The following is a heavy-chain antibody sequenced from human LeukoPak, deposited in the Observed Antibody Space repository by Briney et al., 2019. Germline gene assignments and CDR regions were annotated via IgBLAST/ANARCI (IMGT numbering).Heavy chain of an antibody. V-gene: IGHV1-8*01. CDR1: GYTFTSYD. Sequence: ASVKVSCKASGYTFTSYDINWVRQATGQGLEWMGWMNPNSGNTGYAQKFQGRVTITRNTSISTAYMELSSLRSEDTAVYYCARSYGSGIYYYYYYMDVWGKGTTVTVSS. D-gene: IGHD3-10*01. CDR2: MNPNSGNT. CDR3: ARSYGSGIYYYYYYMDV. J-gene: IGHJ6*03.